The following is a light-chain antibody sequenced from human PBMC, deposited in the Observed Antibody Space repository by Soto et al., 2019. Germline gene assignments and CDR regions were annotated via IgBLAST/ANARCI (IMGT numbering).Light chain of an antibody. Sequence: QSVLTQPPSASGSPGQSVTISCTGTSSDVGGYKYVSWYQQYPGKAPKLMIYEVSKRPSGVPARFSGSKSGNTASLTVSGLQSEDEADYYCTSYVGSDTWVFGGGTKVTVL. V-gene: IGLV2-8*01. CDR1: SSDVGGYKY. CDR3: TSYVGSDTWV. J-gene: IGLJ3*02. CDR2: EVS.